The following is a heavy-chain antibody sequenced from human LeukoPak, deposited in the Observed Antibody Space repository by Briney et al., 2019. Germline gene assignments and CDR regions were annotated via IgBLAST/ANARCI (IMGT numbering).Heavy chain of an antibody. D-gene: IGHD5-18*01. Sequence: PGRSLRLSCSASGFTFSSYAMHWVRQAPGKGLEWVAVISYDGSNKYYADSVKGRFTISRDNSKNTLYLQMNSMRAEATVVYYCARVVDTALVIYYYYYGMDVWGEGPTVTVSS. V-gene: IGHV3-30-3*01. CDR2: ISYDGSNK. J-gene: IGHJ6*01. CDR1: GFTFSSYA. CDR3: ARVVDTALVIYYYYYGMDV.